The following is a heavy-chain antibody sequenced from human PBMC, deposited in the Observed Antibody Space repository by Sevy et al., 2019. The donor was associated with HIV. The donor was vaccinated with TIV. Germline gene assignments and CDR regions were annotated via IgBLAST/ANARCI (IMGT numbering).Heavy chain of an antibody. CDR2: INAGNGNT. D-gene: IGHD1-7*01. CDR3: ARDLSGKWNYWFAP. V-gene: IGHV1-3*01. Sequence: ASVKVSCKASGYTFTSYAMHWVRQAPGQRLAWMGWINAGNGNTKDSQKFQGRGTISRDTSASTAYMELSCLGSEDTAVYYWARDLSGKWNYWFAPWGQGTLVTVSS. CDR1: GYTFTSYA. J-gene: IGHJ5*02.